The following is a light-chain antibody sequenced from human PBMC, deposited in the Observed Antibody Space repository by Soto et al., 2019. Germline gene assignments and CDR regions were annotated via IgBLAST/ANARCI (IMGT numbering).Light chain of an antibody. CDR2: WAS. Sequence: IVLTQSPDSLAVALVEGSTINSWRTQSIFYSSNNKNYLTGYQQKPGQHPQLLIYWASTRESGVPDRFSGSGSGRDLTLTTSSLQAEDVAVYYCQQYYSTPWTFGQGTKVDNK. V-gene: IGKV4-1*01. CDR1: QSIFYSSNNKNY. J-gene: IGKJ1*01. CDR3: QQYYSTPWT.